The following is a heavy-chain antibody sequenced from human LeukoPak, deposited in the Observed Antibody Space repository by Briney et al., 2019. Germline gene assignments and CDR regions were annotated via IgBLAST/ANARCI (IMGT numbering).Heavy chain of an antibody. CDR2: IWYDGSNN. J-gene: IGHJ4*02. D-gene: IGHD1-1*01. CDR3: AKDVTTGTLALDY. Sequence: GGSLRLSCAASGFTFSSYSMNWVRQAPGKGREWVAVIWYDGSNNYYADAVKGLFTISRDNSKTTLYLQMNSLRAEDTAIYYCAKDVTTGTLALDYWGQGTLVTVSS. V-gene: IGHV3-33*06. CDR1: GFTFSSYS.